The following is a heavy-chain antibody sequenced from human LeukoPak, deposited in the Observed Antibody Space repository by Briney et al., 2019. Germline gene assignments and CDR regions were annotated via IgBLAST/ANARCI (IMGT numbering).Heavy chain of an antibody. V-gene: IGHV4-34*01. J-gene: IGHJ4*02. CDR2: INHSGST. Sequence: SETLSLTCAVCGGSFSGYYWSWIRQPPGKGLEWIGEINHSGSTNYNPSLKSRVTISVDTSKNQFSLKLSSVTAADTAVYYCARGLGYWGQGTLVTVSS. CDR3: ARGLGY. CDR1: GGSFSGYY.